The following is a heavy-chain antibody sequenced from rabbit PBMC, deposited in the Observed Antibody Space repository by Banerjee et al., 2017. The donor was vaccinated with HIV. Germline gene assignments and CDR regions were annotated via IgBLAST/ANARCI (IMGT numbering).Heavy chain of an antibody. CDR2: INSNTGNT. CDR1: GFSFNNNYV. V-gene: IGHV1S40*01. J-gene: IGHJ4*01. D-gene: IGHD2-1*01. CDR3: ARTVADYGAAFDL. Sequence: QSLQESGGGLFQPGGSLTLTCTASGFSFNNNYVMCWVRQAPGKGLEWIACINSNTGNTVYARWAKGRFTGSKTSSTTVTLQMTSLTAADTATYFCARTVADYGAAFDLWGPGTLVTVS.